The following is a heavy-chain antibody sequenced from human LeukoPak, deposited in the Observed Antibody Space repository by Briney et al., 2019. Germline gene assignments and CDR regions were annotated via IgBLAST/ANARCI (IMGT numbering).Heavy chain of an antibody. J-gene: IGHJ6*03. CDR3: ATASGYDFAYYYMDV. CDR1: RFTFSSYA. D-gene: IGHD5-12*01. CDR2: ISGSGGST. Sequence: GGSLRVSCAASRFTFSSYAMSWVRQAPGKGLEWVSAISGSGGSTYYADSVKGRFTISRDNAKNSLSLQMNSLRAEDTAVYYCATASGYDFAYYYMDVWGKGTTVTVSS. V-gene: IGHV3-23*01.